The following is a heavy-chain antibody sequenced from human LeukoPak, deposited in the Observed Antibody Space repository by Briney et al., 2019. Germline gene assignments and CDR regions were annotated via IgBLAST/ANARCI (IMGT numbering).Heavy chain of an antibody. Sequence: PSETLSLTCTASGGSISSYYWSWIRQPPGKGLEWIGYIYYSGSTNYNPSLKSRVTISVDTSKNQFSLKLSSVTAADTAVYYCARVLLSNYDFWSGYSNWFDPWGRGTLVTVSS. D-gene: IGHD3-3*01. J-gene: IGHJ5*02. V-gene: IGHV4-59*01. CDR2: IYYSGST. CDR1: GGSISSYY. CDR3: ARVLLSNYDFWSGYSNWFDP.